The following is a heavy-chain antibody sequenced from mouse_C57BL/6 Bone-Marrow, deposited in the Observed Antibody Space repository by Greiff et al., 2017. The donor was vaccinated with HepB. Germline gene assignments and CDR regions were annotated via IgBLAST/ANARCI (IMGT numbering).Heavy chain of an antibody. CDR1: GYTFTSYW. CDR3: ARSYYYGSRGFAY. CDR2: IHPNSGST. Sequence: VQLQQPGAELVKPGASVKLSCKASGYTFTSYWMHWVKQRPGQGLEWIGMIHPNSGSTNYNEKFKSKATLTVDKSSSTAYMQLSSLTSEDSAVYYCARSYYYGSRGFAYWGQGTLVTVSA. V-gene: IGHV1-64*01. D-gene: IGHD1-1*01. J-gene: IGHJ3*01.